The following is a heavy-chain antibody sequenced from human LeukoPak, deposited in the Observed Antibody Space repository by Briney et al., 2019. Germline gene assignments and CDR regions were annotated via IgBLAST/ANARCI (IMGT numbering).Heavy chain of an antibody. CDR2: VSYSGNT. J-gene: IGHJ3*02. D-gene: IGHD6-13*01. V-gene: IGHV4-39*01. CDR1: GGSISSGTYY. CDR3: ARPYSSTWIDAFDT. Sequence: PSETLSLTCTVSGGSISSGTYYWGWIRQPPGKGLEWIASVSYSGNTYYNPSLKSRVTISVDTSKNQFSLKLSSVTAADTAVYYCARPYSSTWIDAFDTWGQGTMVTVSS.